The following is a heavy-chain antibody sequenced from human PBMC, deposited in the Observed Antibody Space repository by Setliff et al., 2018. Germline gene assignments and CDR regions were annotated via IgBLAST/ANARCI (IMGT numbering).Heavy chain of an antibody. CDR1: GGSISSSSYY. CDR2: IYYSGST. CDR3: ARERMYYNFWSGYSDY. V-gene: IGHV4-39*07. Sequence: PSETLSLTCTVSGGSISSSSYYWGWIRQPPGKGLEWIGSIYYSGSTYYNPSPKSRVTISVDTSKNQFSLKLSSVTAADTAVYYCARERMYYNFWSGYSDYWGQGTLVTSPQ. D-gene: IGHD3-3*01. J-gene: IGHJ4*02.